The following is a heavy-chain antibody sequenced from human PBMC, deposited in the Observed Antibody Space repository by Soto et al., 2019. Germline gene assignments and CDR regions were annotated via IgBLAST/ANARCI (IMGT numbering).Heavy chain of an antibody. CDR1: GFTFSSYA. D-gene: IGHD6-13*01. CDR2: ISGSGGST. Sequence: GGSLRLSCAASGFTFSSYAMSWVRQAPGKGLEWVSAISGSGGSTYYADSVKGRFTISRDNSKNTLYLQMNSLRAEDTAVYYRAKDTHSSSYGMDVWGQGTTVTVSS. CDR3: AKDTHSSSYGMDV. J-gene: IGHJ6*02. V-gene: IGHV3-23*01.